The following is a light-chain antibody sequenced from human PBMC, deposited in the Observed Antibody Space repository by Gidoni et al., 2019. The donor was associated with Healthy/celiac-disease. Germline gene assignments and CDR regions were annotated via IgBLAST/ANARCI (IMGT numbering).Light chain of an antibody. CDR3: QQSYSTPPFT. V-gene: IGKV1-39*01. CDR1: QSISSY. Sequence: DIQMTQSPSSLSASVGDRVTITCRASQSISSYLHGYQQKPGKAPKLLIYAASSLQSGVPSRFSGSGSGTDFTLTISSLQPEDFATYYCQQSYSTPPFTFGPGTKVDIK. CDR2: AAS. J-gene: IGKJ3*01.